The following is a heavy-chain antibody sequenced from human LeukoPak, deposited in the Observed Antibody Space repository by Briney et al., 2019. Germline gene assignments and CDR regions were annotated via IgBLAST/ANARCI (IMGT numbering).Heavy chain of an antibody. Sequence: GGSLRLSPSAPGITSSIDVMYWVRDTPGKGPENVSGISSDGGSTNYADSVKGRFTISRDNSKNTLYLQMSSLRGEDTAVYYCVPELDDSAKYNFHYWGQGTLSPSPQ. CDR1: GITSSIDV. CDR3: VPELDDSAKYNFHY. D-gene: IGHD1-1*01. CDR2: ISSDGGST. V-gene: IGHV3-64D*08. J-gene: IGHJ4*02.